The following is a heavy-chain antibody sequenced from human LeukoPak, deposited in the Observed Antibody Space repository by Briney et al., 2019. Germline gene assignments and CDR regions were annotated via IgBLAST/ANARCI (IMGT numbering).Heavy chain of an antibody. CDR3: AKDSYNWNYGQFDY. D-gene: IGHD1-7*01. J-gene: IGHJ4*02. CDR2: IRGSGGST. CDR1: GFTFSSYG. V-gene: IGHV3-23*01. Sequence: GGSLRLSCAASGFTFSSYGMHWVRQAPGKGLEWVSAIRGSGGSTYYADSVKGRFTTSRDNSKNTLYLQMNSLRAEDTAVYYSAKDSYNWNYGQFDYWGQGTLVTVSS.